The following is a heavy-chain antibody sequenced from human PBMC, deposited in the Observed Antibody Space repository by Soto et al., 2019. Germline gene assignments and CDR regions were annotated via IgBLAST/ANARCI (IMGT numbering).Heavy chain of an antibody. D-gene: IGHD3-9*01. CDR2: IIPIFGTA. V-gene: IGHV1-69*13. J-gene: IGHJ4*02. CDR1: GGTFSSYA. Sequence: SVKVSCKASGGTFSSYAISWVRQAPGQGLEWMGGIIPIFGTANYAQKFQGRVTITADESTSTAYMELSSLRSEDTAVYYCARGSDPPNYDILTGPFDYWGQGTLVTVSS. CDR3: ARGSDPPNYDILTGPFDY.